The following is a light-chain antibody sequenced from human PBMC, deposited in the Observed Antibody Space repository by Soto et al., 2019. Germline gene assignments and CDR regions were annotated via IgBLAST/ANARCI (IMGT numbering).Light chain of an antibody. CDR2: DAS. CDR1: QSINSP. CDR3: QEYSSYWT. J-gene: IGKJ1*01. V-gene: IGKV1-5*01. Sequence: DIQMTQSPSTLSASAGDRVTINCRASQSINSPLAWYQQKPGKAPKLLIYDASNLESGVPSRFSGSGSGTEFTLIISSLQSDDFATYYCQEYSSYWTFGQGTKVDIK.